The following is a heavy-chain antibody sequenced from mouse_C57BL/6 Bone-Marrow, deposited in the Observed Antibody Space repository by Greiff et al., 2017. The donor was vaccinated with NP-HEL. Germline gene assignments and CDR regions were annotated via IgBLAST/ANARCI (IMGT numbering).Heavy chain of an antibody. J-gene: IGHJ3*01. CDR2: IDPENGDT. V-gene: IGHV14-4*01. D-gene: IGHD2-4*01. CDR1: GFNIKDDY. CDR3: TYIYYDYDGFAY. Sequence: LQQSGAELVRPGASVKLSCTASGFNIKDDYMHWVKQRPEQGLEWIGWIDPENGDTEYASKFQGKATITADTSSNTAYLQLSSLTSEDTAVYYCTYIYYDYDGFAYWGQGTLVTVSA.